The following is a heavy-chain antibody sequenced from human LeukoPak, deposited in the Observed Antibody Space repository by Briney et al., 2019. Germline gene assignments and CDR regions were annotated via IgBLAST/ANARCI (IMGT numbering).Heavy chain of an antibody. CDR3: VRGGYCNSGSCFDYYYYYGLDV. Sequence: GGCLRLSCVASGFIFSNYAMHWVRQAPGKGLEWVAVIWYDGSDKYYADSVKGRFTISRDNSRNTLYLEVNSLRTEDTSMYYCVRGGYCNSGSCFDYYYYYGLDVWGQGTTVTVSS. CDR2: IWYDGSDK. D-gene: IGHD2-15*01. V-gene: IGHV3-33*01. CDR1: GFIFSNYA. J-gene: IGHJ6*02.